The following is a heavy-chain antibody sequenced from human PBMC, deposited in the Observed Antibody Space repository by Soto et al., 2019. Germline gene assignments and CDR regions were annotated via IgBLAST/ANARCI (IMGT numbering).Heavy chain of an antibody. Sequence: GGSLRLSCAASGFTFSNAWMSWVRQAPGKGLEWVGRIKSKTDGGTTDYAAPVKGRFTISRDDSKNTLYLQMNSLKTEDTAVYYCTTDSPYYYDSSGYYTVPDYWGQGTLVTVSS. J-gene: IGHJ4*02. CDR1: GFTFSNAW. CDR3: TTDSPYYYDSSGYYTVPDY. D-gene: IGHD3-22*01. CDR2: IKSKTDGGTT. V-gene: IGHV3-15*01.